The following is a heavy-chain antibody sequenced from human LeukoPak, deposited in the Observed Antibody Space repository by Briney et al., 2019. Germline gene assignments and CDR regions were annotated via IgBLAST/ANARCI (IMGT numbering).Heavy chain of an antibody. CDR1: GGSISPYY. D-gene: IGHD1/OR15-1a*01. Sequence: SETLSLTCTVSGGSISPYYWSWIRQPPGKGLEWIGYFYYTGSTDYNPSLKSRVTLSGDTSKNQFSLKLSSVTAADTAVYYCARDRHWTNDWVFDYWGQGTLVTVSS. CDR2: FYYTGST. J-gene: IGHJ4*02. CDR3: ARDRHWTNDWVFDY. V-gene: IGHV4-59*01.